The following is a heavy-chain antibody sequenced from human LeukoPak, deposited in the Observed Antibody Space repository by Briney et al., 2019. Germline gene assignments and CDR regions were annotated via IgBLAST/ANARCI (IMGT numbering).Heavy chain of an antibody. D-gene: IGHD3-22*01. CDR3: ASNSYDSSGYYYS. Sequence: GGSLRLSCAASGFTVSSTYMSWVRRSPGKGLEWVSVVYKDGKMFYIDSVKGRFAISRDNAKNSLYLQMNSLRAEDTAVYYCASNSYDSSGYYYSWGQGTLVTVSS. CDR1: GFTVSSTY. CDR2: VYKDGKM. V-gene: IGHV3-53*01. J-gene: IGHJ4*02.